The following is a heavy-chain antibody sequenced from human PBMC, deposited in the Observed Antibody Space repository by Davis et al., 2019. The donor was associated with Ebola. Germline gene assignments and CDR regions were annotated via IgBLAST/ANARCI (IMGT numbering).Heavy chain of an antibody. CDR1: GFTFSDYY. Sequence: GESLKISCAASGFTFSDYYMSWIRQAPGKGLEWISAIGGNGGRTYYADSVKGRFTISRDNSKNTVYLQMNSLRAEDTAVYYCAKDTNADSTGGDYWGQGTLVTVSS. CDR3: AKDTNADSTGGDY. CDR2: IGGNGGRT. D-gene: IGHD4-17*01. V-gene: IGHV3-23*01. J-gene: IGHJ4*02.